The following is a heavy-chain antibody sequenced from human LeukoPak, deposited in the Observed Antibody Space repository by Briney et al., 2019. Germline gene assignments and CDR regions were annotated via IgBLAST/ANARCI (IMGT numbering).Heavy chain of an antibody. CDR2: IYYSGST. CDR1: GDSIDTYY. CDR3: ARGGGITRRYWYFDL. J-gene: IGHJ2*01. Sequence: SETLSLTCSVAGDSIDTYYWNWIRQPPGKGLEWIGYIYYSGSTYYNPSLKSRVTISVDTSKNQFSLKLSSVTAADTAVYYCARGGGITRRYWYFDLWGHGTLVTVSS. D-gene: IGHD3-10*01. V-gene: IGHV4-59*06.